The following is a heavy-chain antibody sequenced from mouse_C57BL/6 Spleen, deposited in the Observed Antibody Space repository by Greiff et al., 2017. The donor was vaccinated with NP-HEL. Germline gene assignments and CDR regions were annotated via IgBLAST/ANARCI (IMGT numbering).Heavy chain of an antibody. CDR1: GYTFTSYW. J-gene: IGHJ2*01. CDR3: TRSNRIITTPFLDY. V-gene: IGHV1-5*01. CDR2: IYPGNSDS. Sequence: VQLQQSGTVLARPGASVKMSCKTSGYTFTSYWMHWVKQRPGQGLEWIGAIYPGNSDSSYNQKFKGKAKLTAVTSASTAYMELSSLTNEDSAVYYCTRSNRIITTPFLDYWGQGTTLTVSS. D-gene: IGHD1-1*01.